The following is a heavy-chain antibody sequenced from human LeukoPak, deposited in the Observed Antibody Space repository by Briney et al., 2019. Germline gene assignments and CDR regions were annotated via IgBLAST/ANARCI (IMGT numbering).Heavy chain of an antibody. CDR3: ARATKRQLLGAFDI. D-gene: IGHD1-1*01. V-gene: IGHV4-59*01. J-gene: IGHJ3*02. CDR2: IYYSGSA. CDR1: GGSITSYY. Sequence: SETLSLTCTVSGGSITSYYWSWIRQPPGKRLEWIGYIYYSGSANYNPSLKSRVTISVDTSKNRFSLKLSSVTAADTAVYYCARATKRQLLGAFDIWGQGTMVTVSS.